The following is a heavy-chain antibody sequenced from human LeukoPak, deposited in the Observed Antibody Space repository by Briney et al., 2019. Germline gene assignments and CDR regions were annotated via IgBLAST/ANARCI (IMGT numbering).Heavy chain of an antibody. CDR3: AKGGLFPSYFDY. Sequence: GGSLRLSCAASGFTFSSYAMSWVRQAPGKGLEWVSAISGSGGSTYYADSVKGRFTISRDNSKNTLYLRMNSLRAEDTAVYYCAKGGLFPSYFDYWGQGTLVTVSS. V-gene: IGHV3-23*01. CDR2: ISGSGGST. D-gene: IGHD2/OR15-2a*01. CDR1: GFTFSSYA. J-gene: IGHJ4*02.